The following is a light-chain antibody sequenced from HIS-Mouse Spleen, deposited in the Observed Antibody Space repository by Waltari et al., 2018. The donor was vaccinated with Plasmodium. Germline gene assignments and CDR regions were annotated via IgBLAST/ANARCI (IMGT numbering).Light chain of an antibody. J-gene: IGKJ1*01. CDR3: QKYNSAPWT. V-gene: IGKV1-27*01. Sequence: DIQMTQSPSSLSASVGDSVTITCRASQGISKYLAWYQQKPGKVPKLLIYAASTLPSGVPSRFSGSGSGTDFTLTISSLQPEDVATYYCQKYNSAPWTFGQGTKVEIK. CDR1: QGISKY. CDR2: AAS.